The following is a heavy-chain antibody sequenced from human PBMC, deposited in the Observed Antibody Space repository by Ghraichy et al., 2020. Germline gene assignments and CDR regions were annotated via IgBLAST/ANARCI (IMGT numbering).Heavy chain of an antibody. D-gene: IGHD2-2*01. CDR3: ASKMALSVVVPAAPLN. CDR1: GFTFSSYA. Sequence: GGSLRLSCAASGFTFSSYAMSWVRQAPGKGLEWVSAISGSGGSTYYADSVKGRFTISRDNSKNTLYLQMNSLRADDTAVYYCASKMALSVVVPAAPLNWGKGTLVTVSS. CDR2: ISGSGGST. V-gene: IGHV3-23*01. J-gene: IGHJ4*02.